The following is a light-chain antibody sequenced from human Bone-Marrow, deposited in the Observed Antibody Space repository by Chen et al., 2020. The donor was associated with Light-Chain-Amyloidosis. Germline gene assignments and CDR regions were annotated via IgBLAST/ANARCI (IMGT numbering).Light chain of an antibody. CDR3: QVWDRSSDRPV. Sequence: SYVLTQPSSVSVAPGQTATIACGGNNIGSTSVHWYQQTPGQAPLLVGYDDRDRPSGIPERLSGSNSGNTATLTISRVEAGDDADYYCQVWDRSSDRPVFGGGTKLTVL. CDR1: NIGSTS. V-gene: IGLV3-21*02. J-gene: IGLJ3*02. CDR2: DDR.